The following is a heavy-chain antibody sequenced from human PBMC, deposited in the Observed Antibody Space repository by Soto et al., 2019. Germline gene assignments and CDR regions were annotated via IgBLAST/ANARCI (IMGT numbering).Heavy chain of an antibody. J-gene: IGHJ6*02. CDR2: IYPGDSDT. V-gene: IGHV5-51*01. Sequence: RGESLKISCKGSGYSLTSYWIGWVRQMPGKGLEWMGIIYPGDSDTRYSPSFQGQVTISADKSISTAYLQWSSLKASDTAMYYCARWKSGYYYYYYGMDVWGQGTTVSVAS. CDR3: ARWKSGYYYYYYGMDV. D-gene: IGHD3-3*01. CDR1: GYSLTSYW.